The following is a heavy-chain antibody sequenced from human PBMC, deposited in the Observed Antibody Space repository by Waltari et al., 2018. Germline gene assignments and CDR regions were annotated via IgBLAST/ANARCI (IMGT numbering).Heavy chain of an antibody. J-gene: IGHJ4*02. D-gene: IGHD2-2*01. CDR3: ARDRSRGVYLDS. Sequence: APVYPSPRLSHTCAGQGCTIRSSDCWSWVRQPPGRGLEWLGQVRGDGKTNYNPSVASRHAGSLDTSKSQFSLTLTSATAADTAVYCCARDRSRGVYLDSWGLGTLGTVSP. CDR1: GCTIRSSDC. V-gene: IGHV4-4*01. CDR2: VRGDGKT.